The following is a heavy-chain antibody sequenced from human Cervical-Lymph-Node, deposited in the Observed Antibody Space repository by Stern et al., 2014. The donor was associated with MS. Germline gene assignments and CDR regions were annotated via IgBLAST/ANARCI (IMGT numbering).Heavy chain of an antibody. Sequence: QVQLVQSGSELKEPGASVKISCTASGYTFTTYAINWVRQAPGQGLEWMGWIHTSTGHPTYAQDFTGRFVFSLDTSVNTTYLQINRLKVDDTAKYYCARGYSSGYYTSGYFDLWGRGTLVTVSS. CDR1: GYTFTTYA. J-gene: IGHJ2*01. CDR3: ARGYSSGYYTSGYFDL. V-gene: IGHV7-4-1*02. D-gene: IGHD3-22*01. CDR2: IHTSTGHP.